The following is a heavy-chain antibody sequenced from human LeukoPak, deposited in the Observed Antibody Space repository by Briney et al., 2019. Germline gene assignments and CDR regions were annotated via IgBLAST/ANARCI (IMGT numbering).Heavy chain of an antibody. CDR3: ARHLGAAGVLRFDP. Sequence: RASETLSLTCTVSGGSISNIYWSWIRQPPGKGLEWIGYIYYTGSTNYNPSLKSRVTMLIDTSMNHFSLTLTSVTAADTAVYYCARHLGAAGVLRFDPWGQGTLVTVSS. CDR1: GGSISNIY. V-gene: IGHV4-59*08. CDR2: IYYTGST. D-gene: IGHD3-3*01. J-gene: IGHJ5*02.